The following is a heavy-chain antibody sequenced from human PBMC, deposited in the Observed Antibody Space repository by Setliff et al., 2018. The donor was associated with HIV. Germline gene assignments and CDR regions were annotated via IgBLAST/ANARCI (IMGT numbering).Heavy chain of an antibody. J-gene: IGHJ4*02. CDR3: ARTEAYNNYKDY. CDR2: ISGNNRIT. D-gene: IGHD3-10*01. Sequence: GASVKVSCKSSGYNFNNFGVSWGRQAPGQGLEWMGWISGNNRITYYAQNFQSRVTLTTDTSTSTSNMELRSLRSDDTAEYYCARTEAYNNYKDYWGQGTQVTVSS. CDR1: GYNFNNFG. V-gene: IGHV1-18*01.